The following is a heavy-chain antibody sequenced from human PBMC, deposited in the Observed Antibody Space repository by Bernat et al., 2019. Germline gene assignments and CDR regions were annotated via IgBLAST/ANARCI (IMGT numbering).Heavy chain of an antibody. J-gene: IGHJ6*03. Sequence: EVQLVESGGGLVQPGGSLRLSCAASGFTVSSNYMSWVRQAPGKGLEWVSVIYSGGSTYYADSVKGRFTISRDNSKNTLYLQMNSLRAEDTAVYYCARPAWLSYYYYMAVWSKGTTVTVSS. CDR3: ARPAWLSYYYYMAV. V-gene: IGHV3-66*04. CDR1: GFTVSSNY. D-gene: IGHD6-19*01. CDR2: IYSGGST.